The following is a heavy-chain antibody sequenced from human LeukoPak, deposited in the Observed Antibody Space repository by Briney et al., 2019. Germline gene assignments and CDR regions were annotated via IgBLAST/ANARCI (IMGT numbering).Heavy chain of an antibody. Sequence: PGGSLSLSCAASGFTFTPYSMNWVRQAPGKGLEWVSSISSSSTYIYYADSVKGRFTISRDNAKNSLYLQMNSLRAEDTAVYYCARYTAAASTGYYYMDVWGKGTTVTVSS. CDR2: ISSSSTYI. J-gene: IGHJ6*03. CDR1: GFTFTPYS. V-gene: IGHV3-21*01. CDR3: ARYTAAASTGYYYMDV. D-gene: IGHD6-13*01.